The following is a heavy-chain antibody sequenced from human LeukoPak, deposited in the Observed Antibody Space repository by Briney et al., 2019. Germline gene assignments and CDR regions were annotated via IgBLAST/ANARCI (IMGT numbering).Heavy chain of an antibody. V-gene: IGHV3-7*01. J-gene: IGHJ2*01. CDR2: IKQDGSEK. D-gene: IGHD6-19*01. Sequence: EGSLRLSCAASGFTFSSYWMRWVRQAPGKGLEWVANIKQDGSEKYYVDSVKGRFTISRDNAKNSLYLQMNSLRAEDTAVYYCARSLVPGSGWGYWYFDLWGRGPLVTVSS. CDR1: GFTFSSYW. CDR3: ARSLVPGSGWGYWYFDL.